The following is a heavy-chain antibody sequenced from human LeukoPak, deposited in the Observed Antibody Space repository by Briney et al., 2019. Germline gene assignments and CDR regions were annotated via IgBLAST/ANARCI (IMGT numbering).Heavy chain of an antibody. D-gene: IGHD3-3*01. V-gene: IGHV1-18*01. J-gene: IGHJ4*02. CDR2: ISAYNGNT. Sequence: VASVKVSCKASGYTFTRYGISWVRQAPGQGLEWMGWISAYNGNTNYAQKLQGRVTMTTDTSTSTAYMELRSLRSDDTAVYYCARVHNYDFWSGYYGSIDYWGQGTLVTVSS. CDR1: GYTFTRYG. CDR3: ARVHNYDFWSGYYGSIDY.